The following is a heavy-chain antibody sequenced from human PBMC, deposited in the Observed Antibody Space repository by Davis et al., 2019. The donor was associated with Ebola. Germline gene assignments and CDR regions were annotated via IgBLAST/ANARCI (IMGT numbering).Heavy chain of an antibody. CDR1: GFTFSAYE. CDR3: ARDRQHSGWYKHFQH. D-gene: IGHD6-19*01. V-gene: IGHV3-48*03. CDR2: ISSSASTM. Sequence: GESLKISCVASGFTFSAYEMHWVRRAPGKGLEWISYISSSASTMFYADSVRGRFSISRDNSKNTLYLQMNSLRAEDTAVYYCARDRQHSGWYKHFQHWGQGTLVTVSS. J-gene: IGHJ1*01.